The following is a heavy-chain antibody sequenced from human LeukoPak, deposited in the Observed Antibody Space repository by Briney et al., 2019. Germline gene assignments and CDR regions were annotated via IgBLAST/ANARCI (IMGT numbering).Heavy chain of an antibody. CDR1: GYTFTGYY. CDR2: INPNSGGT. Sequence: ASVKVSCKASGYTFTGYYMHWVRQAPGQGLEWMGWINPNSGGTNYAQKFQGRVTMTRDTSISTAYMELSRLRSDDTAVYYCARDLGWELYYFGYWGQGTLVTVSS. J-gene: IGHJ4*02. CDR3: ARDLGWELYYFGY. D-gene: IGHD1-26*01. V-gene: IGHV1-2*02.